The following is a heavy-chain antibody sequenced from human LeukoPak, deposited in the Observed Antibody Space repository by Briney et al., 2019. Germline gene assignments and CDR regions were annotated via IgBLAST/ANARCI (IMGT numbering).Heavy chain of an antibody. CDR3: ARVVEQQLDY. Sequence: GGSLRLSCAASGFTVSSNYMSWVRQAPGKGLEWVSVIYSGGSTYYADSVKGRFTISRDNSKNTLDLQMNSLRAEDTAVYYCARVVEQQLDYWGQGTLVTVSS. CDR1: GFTVSSNY. J-gene: IGHJ4*02. CDR2: IYSGGST. V-gene: IGHV3-66*01. D-gene: IGHD6-13*01.